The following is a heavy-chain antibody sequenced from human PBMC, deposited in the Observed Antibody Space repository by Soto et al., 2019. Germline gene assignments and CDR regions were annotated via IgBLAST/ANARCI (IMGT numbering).Heavy chain of an antibody. CDR2: ISAYNGNT. CDR1: GYTFTSYG. D-gene: IGHD2-2*01. V-gene: IGHV1-18*04. CDR3: STRLSLVDYYFDY. J-gene: IGHJ4*02. Sequence: ASVNVSCKASGYTFTSYGISWVRQAPGQGLEWMGWISAYNGNTNYEQKLQGRVTMTTDKSTSKDYMELRSLVTADASVFYCSTRLSLVDYYFDYWGQGTLVTVSS.